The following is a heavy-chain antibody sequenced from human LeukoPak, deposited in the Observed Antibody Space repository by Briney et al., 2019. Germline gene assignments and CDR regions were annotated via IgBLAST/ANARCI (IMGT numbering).Heavy chain of an antibody. V-gene: IGHV6-1*01. J-gene: IGHJ4*02. Sequence: SQTLSLTCAISGDSVSSNSAAWNWIRQSPSRGLEWLGRTYYRFKWYNDYAVSVKSRITINPDTSKNQFSLQLNSVTPEDTAVYYCARDKYDFWSGYYTGIDYWGQGTLVTVSS. CDR3: ARDKYDFWSGYYTGIDY. CDR2: TYYRFKWYN. D-gene: IGHD3-3*01. CDR1: GDSVSSNSAA.